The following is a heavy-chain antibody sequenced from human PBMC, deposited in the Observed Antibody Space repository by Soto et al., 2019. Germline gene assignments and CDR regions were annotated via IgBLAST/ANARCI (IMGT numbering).Heavy chain of an antibody. V-gene: IGHV4-59*11. D-gene: IGHD1-26*01. CDR2: IYYSGNTNSGST. CDR3: ARYSGTYYVY. CDR1: GDSISGHY. Sequence: SETLSLTCTVSGDSISGHYWSWIRQPPGKGLEWIGFIYYSGNTNSGSTSYNPSLKSRVTISVDTSKNQVSLKVTSVTAADTAVYYCARYSGTYYVYWGQGTLVTVSS. J-gene: IGHJ4*02.